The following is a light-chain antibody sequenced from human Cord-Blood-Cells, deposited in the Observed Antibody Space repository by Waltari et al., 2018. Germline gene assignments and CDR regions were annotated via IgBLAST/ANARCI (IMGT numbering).Light chain of an antibody. CDR3: SSYTSSSSRV. V-gene: IGLV2-14*04. Sequence: PGQSITISCTGTSSDVGGYNYVSWYQQHPGKAPTLMIYDVSNRPSGVSNRFSGSNSGNTASLTISGLQPEDEADYYCSSYTSSSSRVFGTGTKVTVL. J-gene: IGLJ1*01. CDR2: DVS. CDR1: SSDVGGYNY.